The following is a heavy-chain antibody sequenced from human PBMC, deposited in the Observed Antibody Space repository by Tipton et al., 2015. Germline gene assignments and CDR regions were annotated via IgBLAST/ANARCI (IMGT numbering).Heavy chain of an antibody. CDR1: GFTFCDAW. Sequence: SLRLSCVGSGFTFCDAWINWVRQAAGKGLEWVGRIKRKSDAGPTEYASSVRRRITISRDDSKNPMYLQMNRLKTEGTGVYYCYKMFIETWGQGILVTVSS. V-gene: IGHV3-15*01. CDR2: IKRKSDAGPT. D-gene: IGHD3-16*02. CDR3: YKMFIET. J-gene: IGHJ4*02.